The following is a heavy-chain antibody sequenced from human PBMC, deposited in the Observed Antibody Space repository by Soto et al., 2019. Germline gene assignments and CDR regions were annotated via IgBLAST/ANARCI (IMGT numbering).Heavy chain of an antibody. Sequence: GGSLRLSCAASGFSVSSNYMSWVRQAPGKGLEWVSVMYSGGATYYADSVKGRFTISRDNSNKTVNLQMSSLRAEDTAVYYCATGGSLDYCGQGALVTVSS. CDR2: MYSGGAT. CDR1: GFSVSSNY. CDR3: ATGGSLDY. V-gene: IGHV3-53*01. D-gene: IGHD3-10*01. J-gene: IGHJ4*02.